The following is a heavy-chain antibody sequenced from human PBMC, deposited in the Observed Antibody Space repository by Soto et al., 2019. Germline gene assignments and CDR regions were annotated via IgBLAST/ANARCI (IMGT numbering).Heavy chain of an antibody. Sequence: AGGSLRLSCAASGFTFSSYSMNWVRQAPGKGLEWVSSISSSSSYIYYADSVKGRFTISRDNAKNSLYLQMNSLRAEDTAVYYCARGSYNENAFDIWGQGTMVTVSS. J-gene: IGHJ3*02. CDR1: GFTFSSYS. CDR3: ARGSYNENAFDI. V-gene: IGHV3-21*01. CDR2: ISSSSSYI. D-gene: IGHD1-26*01.